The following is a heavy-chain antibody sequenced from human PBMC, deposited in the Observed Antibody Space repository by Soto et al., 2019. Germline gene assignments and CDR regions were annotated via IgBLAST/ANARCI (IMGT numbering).Heavy chain of an antibody. CDR1: GDSVSSNSAA. D-gene: IGHD1-7*01. J-gene: IGHJ6*03. CDR3: AGTTSHQWYYMDV. CDR2: TYYRSRWYN. V-gene: IGHV6-1*01. Sequence: QVQLQESGPGLVKPSQTLSLTCAISGDSVSSNSAAWNWIRLSPSSGLEWLDRTYYRSRWYNDYAVSVRSRITVNPDTSKNQSSLQLTSVTPEDTAVYYCAGTTSHQWYYMDVWGKGTTVTVSS.